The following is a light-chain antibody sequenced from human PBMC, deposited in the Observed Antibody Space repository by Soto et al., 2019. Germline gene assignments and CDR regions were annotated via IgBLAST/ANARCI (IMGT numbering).Light chain of an antibody. V-gene: IGKV1-39*01. CDR1: QSINTY. CDR3: QQCYNNPT. CDR2: AAS. Sequence: IQMTQSPSSLSASVGDRVTISCRASQSINTYLNWYQQTPGKAPKLLIFAASSLQSGVPSRFSGSGSGTDFTLTISSLQPEDLGTYYCQQCYNNPTFDQGTKVEIK. J-gene: IGKJ1*01.